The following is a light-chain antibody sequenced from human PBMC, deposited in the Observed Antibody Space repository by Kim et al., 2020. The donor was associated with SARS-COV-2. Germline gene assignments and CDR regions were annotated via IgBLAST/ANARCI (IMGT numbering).Light chain of an antibody. CDR3: QQSNDWPPLT. CDR1: QTSNNK. V-gene: IGKV3-15*01. Sequence: SPGERATITCRASQTSNNKLVWYQQKPGQAPRLLIYDATTRATGVPARCIGSGSETDFTLTISSLQSEDFAVYYCQQSNDWPPLTFGQGTKVDIK. J-gene: IGKJ1*01. CDR2: DAT.